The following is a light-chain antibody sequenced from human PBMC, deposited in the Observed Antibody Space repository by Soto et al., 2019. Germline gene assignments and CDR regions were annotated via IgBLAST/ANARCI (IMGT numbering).Light chain of an antibody. V-gene: IGLV1-40*01. CDR1: SSNIGAGYD. Sequence: QAVVTQPPSVSGAPGQRVTISCTGSSSNIGAGYDVHWYQQLPGTAHKLLIYGNNNRPSGVPDRFSGSKSGTSASLAITGLQAEDEADYYCQSYDSSLWVFGGGTKVTVL. CDR3: QSYDSSLWV. CDR2: GNN. J-gene: IGLJ3*02.